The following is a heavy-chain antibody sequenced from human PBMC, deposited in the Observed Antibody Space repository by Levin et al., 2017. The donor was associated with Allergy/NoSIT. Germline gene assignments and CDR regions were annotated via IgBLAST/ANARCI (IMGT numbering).Heavy chain of an antibody. D-gene: IGHD3-16*01. V-gene: IGHV5-51*01. CDR2: IYPGDSDT. CDR1: GYSFTSYW. J-gene: IGHJ4*02. Sequence: GESLKISCKGSGYSFTSYWIGWVRQMPGKGLEWMGIIYPGDSDTRYSPSFQGQVTISADKSISTAYLQWSSLKASDTAMYYCARGPPNYDYVWGSFDYWGQGTLVTVSS. CDR3: ARGPPNYDYVWGSFDY.